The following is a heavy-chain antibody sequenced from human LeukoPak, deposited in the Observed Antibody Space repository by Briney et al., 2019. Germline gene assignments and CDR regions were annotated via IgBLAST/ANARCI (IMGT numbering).Heavy chain of an antibody. CDR2: ISGSGGST. CDR3: AKDLATEWFPYYFDY. D-gene: IGHD3-3*01. Sequence: AGGSLRLSCAASGFTFSSYAMSWVRQAPGKGLEWVSAISGSGGSTYYADSVKGRFTIYRDNSKNPLYLQMNSLRAEDTAVYYCAKDLATEWFPYYFDYWGQGTLVTVSS. CDR1: GFTFSSYA. J-gene: IGHJ4*02. V-gene: IGHV3-23*01.